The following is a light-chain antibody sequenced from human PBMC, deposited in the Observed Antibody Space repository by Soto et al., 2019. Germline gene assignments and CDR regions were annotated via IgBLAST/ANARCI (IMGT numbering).Light chain of an antibody. V-gene: IGKV1-5*01. J-gene: IGKJ2*01. CDR3: QQYYSYSSVT. Sequence: DIQMTQSPSTLSASVGDRVTITCRASQSISSWLAWYQQKRGKAPELLIYDASSLEIGAPSRVSGSGSGTEFTLTILSLQPDDFATYYCQQYYSYSSVTFGQGTKLESK. CDR1: QSISSW. CDR2: DAS.